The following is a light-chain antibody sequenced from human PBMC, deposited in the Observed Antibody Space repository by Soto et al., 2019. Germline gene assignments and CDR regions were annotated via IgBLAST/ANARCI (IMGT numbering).Light chain of an antibody. CDR2: AAF. V-gene: IGKV1-27*01. CDR3: QLSQQRSDWPPIT. Sequence: DIQMTQSPSSLSASVGDRVTITCRASQGISNYLAWYQQKPGEVPKLLIYAAFTLQSGVPSRFSGSGSGTDFTLTISSLEPEDFAVYYCQLSQQRSDWPPITFGQGTRLEI. CDR1: QGISNY. J-gene: IGKJ5*01.